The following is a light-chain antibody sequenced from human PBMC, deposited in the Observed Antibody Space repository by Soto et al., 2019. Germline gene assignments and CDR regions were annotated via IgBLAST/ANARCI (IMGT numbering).Light chain of an antibody. J-gene: IGLJ3*02. CDR1: NSDVGGYDR. V-gene: IGLV2-23*02. CDR2: EVN. CDR3: CSSVGGPIWV. Sequence: QSVLTQPASVSGSPGQSITISCTGTNSDVGGYDRVSWYQQHPGTAPTLMIYEVNKRPSGVSNRFSGSKSGNTASLTISGLQAEDEADYYCCSSVGGPIWVFGGGTKVTVL.